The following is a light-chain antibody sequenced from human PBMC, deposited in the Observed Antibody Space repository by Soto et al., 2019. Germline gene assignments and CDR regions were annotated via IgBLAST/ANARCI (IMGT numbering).Light chain of an antibody. Sequence: QSVLTQPASVSGSPGQSITISCTGTSSDVGTYNYVSWFQQHPGKAPKVLIYEVSNRPSGVSNRFSGSKSGNTASLTISGLQAEDEGDYYCSSYSSSTTLVVFGGGTKLTVL. CDR1: SSDVGTYNY. V-gene: IGLV2-14*01. CDR3: SSYSSSTTLVV. J-gene: IGLJ2*01. CDR2: EVS.